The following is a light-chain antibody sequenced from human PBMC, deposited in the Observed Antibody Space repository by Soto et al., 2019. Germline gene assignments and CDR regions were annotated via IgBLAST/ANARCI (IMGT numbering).Light chain of an antibody. CDR3: QQYAYSPRT. J-gene: IGKJ1*01. V-gene: IGKV3-20*01. Sequence: EIVMTQSPVTLSVSPGERATLSCTASQSVNNNVAWYQQKPGQAPRLLIYGASIRATAIPDRFSGSGSGTDFTLSISRLEPEDFAVYYCQQYAYSPRTFGQGTKVDIK. CDR1: QSVNNN. CDR2: GAS.